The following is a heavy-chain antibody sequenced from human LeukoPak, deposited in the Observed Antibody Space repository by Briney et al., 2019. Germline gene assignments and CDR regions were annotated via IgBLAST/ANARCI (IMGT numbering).Heavy chain of an antibody. Sequence: PGGSLRLSCAASGFTFSSYEMNWVRQAPGKGLEWVSYISSSSSTIYYADSVKGRFTISRDNAKNSLYLQMNSLRAEDTAVYYCARDLMGAYRDWGQGTLVTVSS. CDR3: ARDLMGAYRD. J-gene: IGHJ1*01. CDR1: GFTFSSYE. V-gene: IGHV3-48*01. CDR2: ISSSSSTI. D-gene: IGHD1-26*01.